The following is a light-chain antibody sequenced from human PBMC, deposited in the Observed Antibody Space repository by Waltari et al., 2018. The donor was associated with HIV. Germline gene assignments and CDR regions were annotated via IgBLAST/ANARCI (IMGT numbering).Light chain of an antibody. V-gene: IGKV1-12*01. CDR1: QPVTTW. Sequence: DIQMTQSPSSVSASVGDRVTITCRASQPVTTWLAWYQQKPGGAPKLLIYHASTLESGVPSRFTGSGSGTDFTLTISSVQVEDFAVYYCQQTKSFPRTFGQGTRLEIK. CDR3: QQTKSFPRT. J-gene: IGKJ5*01. CDR2: HAS.